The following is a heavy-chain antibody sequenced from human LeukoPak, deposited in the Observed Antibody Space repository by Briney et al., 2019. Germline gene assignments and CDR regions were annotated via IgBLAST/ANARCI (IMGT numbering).Heavy chain of an antibody. V-gene: IGHV1-2*02. D-gene: IGHD3-9*01. CDR1: GYTFTDYY. J-gene: IGHJ4*02. Sequence: ASVKVSCKTSGYTFTDYYIHWVRQAPGRGLEWMGWINPNSGGTNYAHKFQDRVTMTRDTSISTAYMELRSLTSDDTAIFYCARVYFDWLSLDYWGQGTLVTVSS. CDR2: INPNSGGT. CDR3: ARVYFDWLSLDY.